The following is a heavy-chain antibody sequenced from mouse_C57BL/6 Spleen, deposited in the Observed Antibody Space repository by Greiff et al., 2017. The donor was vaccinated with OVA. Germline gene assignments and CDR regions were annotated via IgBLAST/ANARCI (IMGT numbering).Heavy chain of an antibody. D-gene: IGHD1-1*01. J-gene: IGHJ4*01. Sequence: VQLQQSGAELVRPGTSVKVSCTASGFAFTNYSMEWVKQRPGQGLEWIGGINTGSGGTNYYDTFKGKATLTADKSSSTAYMQLSSLTSEDAAVYFCARRAYGYAMDYWGQGTSVTVSS. CDR2: INTGSGGT. CDR3: ARRAYGYAMDY. CDR1: GFAFTNYS. V-gene: IGHV1-54*01.